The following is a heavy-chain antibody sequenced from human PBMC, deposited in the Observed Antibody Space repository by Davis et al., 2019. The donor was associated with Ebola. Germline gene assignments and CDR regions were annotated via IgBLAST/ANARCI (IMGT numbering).Heavy chain of an antibody. Sequence: GESLKISCVGSAFTFSSYKFVWVRQAPGKGLEWVSAISDTGFTTNYASSVEGRFTISRDNSKNTVYLDLNSLKGEDTAVYYCVKDRPAHFWSGLYHYGMDVWGQGTTVTVSS. V-gene: IGHV3-23*01. CDR1: AFTFSSYK. J-gene: IGHJ6*02. CDR2: ISDTGFTT. D-gene: IGHD3-3*02. CDR3: VKDRPAHFWSGLYHYGMDV.